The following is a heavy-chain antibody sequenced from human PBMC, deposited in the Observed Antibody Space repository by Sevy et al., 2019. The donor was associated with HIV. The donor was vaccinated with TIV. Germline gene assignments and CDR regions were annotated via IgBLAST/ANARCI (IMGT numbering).Heavy chain of an antibody. V-gene: IGHV1-46*01. Sequence: ASVKVSCKASGYTFTSYYMHWVRQAPGQGLEWMGIINPSGGSTSYAQKFQGRVTMTRETSTGTVCMELSSLRSEDTAVYYCARELWELLQRPLSSPFDYWGQGTLVTVSS. CDR2: INPSGGST. CDR3: ARELWELLQRPLSSPFDY. CDR1: GYTFTSYY. D-gene: IGHD1-26*01. J-gene: IGHJ4*02.